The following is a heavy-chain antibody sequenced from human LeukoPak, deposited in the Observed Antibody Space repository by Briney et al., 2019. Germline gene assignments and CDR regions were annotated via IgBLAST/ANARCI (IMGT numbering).Heavy chain of an antibody. CDR1: GGSISSSSYY. D-gene: IGHD4-17*01. V-gene: IGHV4-39*07. Sequence: SQTLSLTCTVSGGSISSSSYYWGWIRQPPGKGLEWIGSIYYSGSTNYNPSLKSRVTISVDTSKNQFSLKLSSVTAADTAVYYCARGRGHDYGDYGVFDYWGQGTLVTVSS. CDR3: ARGRGHDYGDYGVFDY. CDR2: IYYSGST. J-gene: IGHJ4*02.